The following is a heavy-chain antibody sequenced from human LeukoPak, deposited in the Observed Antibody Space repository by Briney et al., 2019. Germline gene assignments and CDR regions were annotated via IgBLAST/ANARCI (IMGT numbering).Heavy chain of an antibody. CDR1: GLTVSSNY. V-gene: IGHV3-53*01. CDR3: AKGTLTIVGATGWFDP. D-gene: IGHD1-26*01. J-gene: IGHJ5*02. Sequence: GRSLRLSSAASGLTVSSNYMRWVRHPPGKGLEWVAVIYSGGRKYYASSVKGRFTISRDNSKNTLYLQMNSLRAEDTAVYYCAKGTLTIVGATGWFDPWGQGTLVTVSS. CDR2: IYSGGRK.